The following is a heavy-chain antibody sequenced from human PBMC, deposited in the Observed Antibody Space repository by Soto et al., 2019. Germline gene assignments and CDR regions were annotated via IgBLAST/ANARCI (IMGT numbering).Heavy chain of an antibody. CDR1: GDSVSSNSAA. CDR3: ARDRGDRGGDIVVVPAAMRIFRYYYYMDV. CDR2: TYYRSKWYN. V-gene: IGHV6-1*01. J-gene: IGHJ6*03. Sequence: SQTLSLTCAISGDSVSSNSAAWNWIRQSPSRGLEWLGRTYYRSKWYNDYAVSVKSRITINPDTSKNQFSLQLNSVTPEDTAVYYCARDRGDRGGDIVVVPAAMRIFRYYYYMDVWGKGTTVTVSS. D-gene: IGHD2-2*01.